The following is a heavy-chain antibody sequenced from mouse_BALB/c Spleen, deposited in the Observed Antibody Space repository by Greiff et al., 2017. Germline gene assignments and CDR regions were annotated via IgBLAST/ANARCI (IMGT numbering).Heavy chain of an antibody. CDR3: AREDTTVVGAMDY. J-gene: IGHJ4*01. V-gene: IGHV2-9*02. Sequence: QVQLKESGPGLVAPSQSLSITCTVSGFSLTSYGVHWVRQPPGKGLEWLGVIWAGGSTNYNSALMSRLSISKDNSKSQVFLKMNSRQTDDTAMYYCAREDTTVVGAMDYWGQGTSVTVSS. CDR1: GFSLTSYG. D-gene: IGHD1-1*01. CDR2: IWAGGST.